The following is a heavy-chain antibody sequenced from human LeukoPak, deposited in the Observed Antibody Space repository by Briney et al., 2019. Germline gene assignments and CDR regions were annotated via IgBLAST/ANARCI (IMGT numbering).Heavy chain of an antibody. V-gene: IGHV4-4*07. Sequence: SETLSLTCTVSGGSISSHYWSWIRQPAGKGLEWIVRVYPTGSTHYNPSLECRVTMSVDTSKNQCSLKMSSLTAADTAVYYCARYDRAAFDIWGQGTTVTVSS. D-gene: IGHD1-14*01. J-gene: IGHJ3*02. CDR1: GGSISSHY. CDR2: VYPTGST. CDR3: ARYDRAAFDI.